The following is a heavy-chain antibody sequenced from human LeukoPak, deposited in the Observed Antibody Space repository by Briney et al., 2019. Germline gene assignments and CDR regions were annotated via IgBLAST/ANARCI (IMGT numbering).Heavy chain of an antibody. D-gene: IGHD2-2*01. CDR2: IYPRDGST. V-gene: IGHV1-46*01. CDR3: ARESKVYQLPTTYYYYYYGMDV. CDR1: GYTFTNNY. Sequence: ASVKVSCKASGYTFTNNYLHWVRQAPGQGLEWMGMIYPRDGSTSYAQNFQGRVTVTRDTSTTTVHMELRSLRSDDTAVYYCARESKVYQLPTTYYYYYYGMDVWGQGTTVTVSS. J-gene: IGHJ6*02.